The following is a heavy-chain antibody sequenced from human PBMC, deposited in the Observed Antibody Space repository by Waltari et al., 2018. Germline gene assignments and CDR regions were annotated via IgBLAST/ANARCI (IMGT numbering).Heavy chain of an antibody. J-gene: IGHJ4*02. Sequence: QVQLQESGPGLVKPSETLSLTYTVSGGSISSHYWSWIRQPPGKGLEWIGYIYYSGSTNYNPSLKSRVTISVDTSKNQFSLKLSSVTAADTAVYYCARFLVLYGDYYDYWGQGTLVTVSS. CDR2: IYYSGST. D-gene: IGHD2-8*01. V-gene: IGHV4-59*11. CDR1: GGSISSHY. CDR3: ARFLVLYGDYYDY.